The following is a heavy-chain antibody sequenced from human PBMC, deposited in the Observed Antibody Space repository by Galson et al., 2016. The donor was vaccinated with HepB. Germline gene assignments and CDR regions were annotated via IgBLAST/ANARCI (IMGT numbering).Heavy chain of an antibody. CDR2: ISTYSGNT. V-gene: IGHV1-18*01. Sequence: SVKVSCKASGYTFTSYGISWVRQAPGQGLEWMGWISTYSGNTNYGKRLQGRVTMTTDTSTSTAYMELRSLHSDDPAVYYCARDADWNFDYWGQGTLVTVSS. D-gene: IGHD1-1*01. CDR3: ARDADWNFDY. J-gene: IGHJ4*02. CDR1: GYTFTSYG.